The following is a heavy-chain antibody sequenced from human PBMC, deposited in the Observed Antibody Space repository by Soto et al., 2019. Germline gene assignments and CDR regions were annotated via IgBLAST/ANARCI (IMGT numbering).Heavy chain of an antibody. J-gene: IGHJ4*02. CDR3: ARLGSYCFDD. CDR2: ITTSSTYT. D-gene: IGHD1-26*01. Sequence: GGSLRLSCAASGFTFSDYYMSWIRQAPGKGLEWVSYITTSSTYTKYADSVRGRFTISRDNAKNSLYLQMNSLRAEDTAVYYCARLGSYCFDDWGQGTLVTVSS. CDR1: GFTFSDYY. V-gene: IGHV3-11*06.